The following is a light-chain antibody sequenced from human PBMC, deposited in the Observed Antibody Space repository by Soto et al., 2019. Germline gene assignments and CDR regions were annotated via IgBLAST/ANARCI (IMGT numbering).Light chain of an antibody. V-gene: IGKV1-12*01. CDR1: QRIDTW. CDR3: QQTYSDIS. J-gene: IGKJ4*01. Sequence: IQLTQSPSSVSASVGDRVTITCRASQRIDTWLAWYQQKPGKAPNLLIYGASNLQSGVPSRFSGSGSGTDFILTISSLQPEDFASYHCQQTYSDISFGGGTKV. CDR2: GAS.